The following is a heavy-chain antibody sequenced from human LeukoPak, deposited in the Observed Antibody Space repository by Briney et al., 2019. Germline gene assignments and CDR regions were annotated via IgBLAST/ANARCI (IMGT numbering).Heavy chain of an antibody. D-gene: IGHD3-10*01. J-gene: IGHJ4*02. Sequence: GGSLRLSCAASGFTFSSCAMSWVRQAPGKGLEWVSVIYSGGSTYYADSVKGRFTISRDNSKNTLYLQMNSLRAEDTAVYYCARGGLWFGELLSFDYWGQGTLVTVSS. V-gene: IGHV3-66*01. CDR1: GFTFSSCA. CDR2: IYSGGST. CDR3: ARGGLWFGELLSFDY.